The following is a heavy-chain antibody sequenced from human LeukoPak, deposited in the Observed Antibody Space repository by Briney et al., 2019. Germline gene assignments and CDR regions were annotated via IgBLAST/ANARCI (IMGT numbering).Heavy chain of an antibody. CDR3: AKLTGTTEFF. CDR1: GFTFTNYP. Sequence: GGSLRLSCAASGFTFTNYPSSWVRQAPGKGLEWVSAISASGVNTYYAGSVKGRFTISRDNSKNTLYLQMNSLTVEDTAVYYCAKLTGTTEFFWGQGTLVTVSS. V-gene: IGHV3-23*01. J-gene: IGHJ4*02. CDR2: ISASGVNT. D-gene: IGHD1-7*01.